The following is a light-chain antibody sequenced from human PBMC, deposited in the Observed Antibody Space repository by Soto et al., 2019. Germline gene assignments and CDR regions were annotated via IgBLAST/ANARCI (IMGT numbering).Light chain of an antibody. CDR3: QQYESESRT. Sequence: DIQMTQSPSTLSASVGDRVTITCRASQSISTWLAWYQQKPGKAPKLLIYKASSLESGVPSRFSGSGSGTEFTLTISSPQPDDFAAYYCQQYESESRTFSQGTKVEIK. J-gene: IGKJ1*01. CDR1: QSISTW. V-gene: IGKV1-5*03. CDR2: KAS.